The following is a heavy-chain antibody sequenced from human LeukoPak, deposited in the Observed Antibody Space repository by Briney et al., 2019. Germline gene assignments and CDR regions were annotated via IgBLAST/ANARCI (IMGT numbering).Heavy chain of an antibody. CDR2: ISSSSSSI. V-gene: IGHV3-21*01. J-gene: IGHJ4*02. CDR3: ASQAANDY. CDR1: GFTFSSYS. Sequence: GGSLRLSCAASGFTFSSYSMNWVRQAPGKGLEWVSSISSSSSSIYYADSVKGRFTISRDNAKSSLYLQMNSLRAEDTAMYYCASQAANDYWGQGTLVTVSS.